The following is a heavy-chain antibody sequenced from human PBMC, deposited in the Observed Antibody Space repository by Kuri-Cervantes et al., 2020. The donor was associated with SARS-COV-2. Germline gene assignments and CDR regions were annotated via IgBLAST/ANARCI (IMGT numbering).Heavy chain of an antibody. Sequence: GESLKISCAASGFTFSSYAMHWVRQAPGKGLEWVAVISYGGSNKYYADSVKGRFTISRDNPKNTLYLQMNSLRAEDTAVYYCARSTWGSGHYYGMDVWGQGTTVTVSS. CDR2: ISYGGSNK. CDR1: GFTFSSYA. CDR3: ARSTWGSGHYYGMDV. J-gene: IGHJ6*02. D-gene: IGHD7-27*01. V-gene: IGHV3-30-3*01.